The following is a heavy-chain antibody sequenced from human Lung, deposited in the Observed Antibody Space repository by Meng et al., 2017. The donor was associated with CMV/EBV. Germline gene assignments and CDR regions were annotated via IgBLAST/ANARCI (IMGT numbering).Heavy chain of an antibody. CDR2: ISTYNGNT. CDR3: ARDYYGRDV. D-gene: IGHD3-10*01. J-gene: IGHJ6*02. Sequence: ASXXVSCKASGYTFINHAFNWVRQAPGQGLEWMGWISTYNGNTNYAPKLQGRVSMTTDRSTSTAFMELRSLRSDDTAVYYCARDYYGRDVWGQGTTVTVSS. CDR1: GYTFINHA. V-gene: IGHV1-18*01.